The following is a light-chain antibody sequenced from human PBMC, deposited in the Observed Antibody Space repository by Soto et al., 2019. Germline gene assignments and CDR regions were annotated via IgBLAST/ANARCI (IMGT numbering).Light chain of an antibody. CDR1: QSVSSN. CDR2: GAS. Sequence: EIVMTQSPATLSVSPGERATLSCRASQSVSSNLAWYQQKPGQAPRLLIYGASTRATGMPARFSGSGSGTEFTLTISSLQSEDFAIYYCQQYSNWHLTVGGGTKVEIK. V-gene: IGKV3-15*01. CDR3: QQYSNWHLT. J-gene: IGKJ4*01.